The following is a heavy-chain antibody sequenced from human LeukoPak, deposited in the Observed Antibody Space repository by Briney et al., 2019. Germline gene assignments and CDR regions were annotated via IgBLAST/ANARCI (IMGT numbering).Heavy chain of an antibody. CDR1: GYTLTELS. Sequence: GASVKVSCKVSGYTLTELSMHWVRQAPGKGLEWMGGFDPEDGETIYAQKIQGRVTMTEDTSTDTAYMELSSLRSEDTAVYYCATDSGGDYTGDAFDIWGQGTMVTVSS. D-gene: IGHD4-17*01. J-gene: IGHJ3*02. CDR2: FDPEDGET. V-gene: IGHV1-24*01. CDR3: ATDSGGDYTGDAFDI.